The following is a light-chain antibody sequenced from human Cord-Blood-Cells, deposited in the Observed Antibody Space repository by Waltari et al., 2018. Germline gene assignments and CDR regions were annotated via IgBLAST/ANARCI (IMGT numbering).Light chain of an antibody. V-gene: IGKV1-39*01. CDR3: QQSYSTPFT. Sequence: DIQMTQSPSSLSATVGDRVHINCRASQSISSYLNWYQQKPGKAPKLLIYAASSLQSWVPSRVSGSGSETDFTLTISSLQPEDFATYYCQQSYSTPFTFGPGTKVDIK. CDR2: AAS. CDR1: QSISSY. J-gene: IGKJ3*01.